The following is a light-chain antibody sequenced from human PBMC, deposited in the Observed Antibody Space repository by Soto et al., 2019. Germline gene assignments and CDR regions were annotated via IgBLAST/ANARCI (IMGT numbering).Light chain of an antibody. CDR3: QQYNKWLWT. J-gene: IGKJ1*01. Sequence: EIVMTQAPATLSVSPGERATLSCRASQSVSSNLAWYQQKPGQTPRLLIYGASTRATGTPARLSGSGSGTEFILTIRSLQSEDFATYYCQQYNKWLWTFGQGTKVEI. CDR1: QSVSSN. V-gene: IGKV3-15*01. CDR2: GAS.